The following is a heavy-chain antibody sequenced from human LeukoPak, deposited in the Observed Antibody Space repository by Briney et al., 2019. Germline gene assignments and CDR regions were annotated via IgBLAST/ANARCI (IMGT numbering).Heavy chain of an antibody. CDR3: ARDTVVPAAKGMDV. Sequence: SETLSLTCAVYGGSFSGYYWGWIRQPPGNGLEGIGEINHSVSTNYNPSLKSRVTISVDTSKHQFSLKLSSVTAADTAVYYCARDTVVPAAKGMDVWGKGTTVTVSS. V-gene: IGHV4-34*01. D-gene: IGHD2-2*01. CDR1: GGSFSGYY. CDR2: INHSVST. J-gene: IGHJ6*03.